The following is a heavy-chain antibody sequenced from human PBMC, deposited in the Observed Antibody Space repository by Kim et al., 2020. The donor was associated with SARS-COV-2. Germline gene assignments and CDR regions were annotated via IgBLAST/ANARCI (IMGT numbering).Heavy chain of an antibody. CDR1: GGSISSFY. V-gene: IGHV4-59*13. CDR3: ATSRDHRGSYYDPIDY. CDR2: MYYSGNT. Sequence: SETLSLTCTVSGGSISSFYWSWIRQPPGKGLEWIGHMYYSGNTRYNPSLKSRVSLSVDTSKNQFSLKLTSVTAADTADYYCATSRDHRGSYYDPIDYWG. D-gene: IGHD1-26*01. J-gene: IGHJ4*01.